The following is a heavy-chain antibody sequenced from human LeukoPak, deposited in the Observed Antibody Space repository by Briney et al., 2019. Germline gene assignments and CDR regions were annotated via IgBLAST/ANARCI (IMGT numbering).Heavy chain of an antibody. CDR1: GFTFSSTY. CDR3: AKDPWN. J-gene: IGHJ4*02. CDR2: SYAAGGT. Sequence: GGSLRLSCAASGFTFSSTYMSWVRQAPGKGLEWVSVSYAAGGTDYADSVKGRFTISRDNSKSTLCLQMSSLRAEDTAIYYCAKDPWNWGQGTLVTVSS. V-gene: IGHV3-53*01. D-gene: IGHD3-3*01.